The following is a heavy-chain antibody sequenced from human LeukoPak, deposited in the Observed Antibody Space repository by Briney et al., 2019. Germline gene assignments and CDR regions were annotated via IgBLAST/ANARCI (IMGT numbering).Heavy chain of an antibody. D-gene: IGHD5-24*01. V-gene: IGHV4-34*01. CDR2: INPSRNT. CDR3: ARGEEEMAIDY. Sequence: SETLSLTCAVFGGSFSGYYWNWIRQPPGKGLEWIGQINPSRNTNYNPSLKSRVTISVDTSKNQFSLKLSSVTAADTAVYYCARGEEEMAIDYWGQGTLVTVSS. CDR1: GGSFSGYY. J-gene: IGHJ4*02.